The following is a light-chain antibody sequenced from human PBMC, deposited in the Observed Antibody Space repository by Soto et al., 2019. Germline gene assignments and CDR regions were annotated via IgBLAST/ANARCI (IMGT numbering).Light chain of an antibody. Sequence: QSALTQPPSVSGSTGRSVTISCSGSSSDVGSHRSVSWYKQAPGTSPKLIIFEVNNRPSGVPDRFSESKSVNTASLTISGLQPEDEDDYYCSSYISSITSHVFGTGTKVTV. CDR1: SSDVGSHRS. J-gene: IGLJ1*01. CDR2: EVN. V-gene: IGLV2-18*02. CDR3: SSYISSITSHV.